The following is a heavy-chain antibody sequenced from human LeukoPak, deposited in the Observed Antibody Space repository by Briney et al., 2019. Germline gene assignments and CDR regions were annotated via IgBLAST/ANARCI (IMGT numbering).Heavy chain of an antibody. CDR3: ARLPLRGYSGFDN. Sequence: ASGKVSCKASGYTFTGYYMHWVRQAPGQGLEWMGWINPNSGGTNYAQKFQGRVTMTRDTSISTAYLQWSSLKASDTAMYYCARLPLRGYSGFDNWGQGTLVTVSS. J-gene: IGHJ4*02. CDR2: INPNSGGT. D-gene: IGHD5-12*01. V-gene: IGHV1-2*02. CDR1: GYTFTGYY.